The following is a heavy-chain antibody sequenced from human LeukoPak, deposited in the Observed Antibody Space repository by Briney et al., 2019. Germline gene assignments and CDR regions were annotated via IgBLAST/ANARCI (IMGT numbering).Heavy chain of an antibody. J-gene: IGHJ4*02. CDR3: ARGDFPAITVAGNVADF. D-gene: IGHD6-13*01. Sequence: PSETLSLTCAVYGGSFSGYYWSWIRLPPGKGLEWIGEINYSGSTNYNPSLKSRVTMSVDTSKNQFSLKLSSVTAADTAVYYCARGDFPAITVAGNVADFWGQGTLVTVSS. CDR1: GGSFSGYY. V-gene: IGHV4-34*01. CDR2: INYSGST.